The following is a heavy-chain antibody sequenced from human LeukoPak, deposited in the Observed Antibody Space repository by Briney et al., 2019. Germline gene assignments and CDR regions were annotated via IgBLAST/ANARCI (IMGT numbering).Heavy chain of an antibody. D-gene: IGHD2-21*01. CDR3: ARKVGDRLLFAF. CDR1: GGSISSYY. J-gene: IGHJ4*02. Sequence: LSETLSLTCCVSGGSISSYYWSWIRQPAGRGLEWIGRIYTSGSTNYNPSLKSRVTMSVGTSRNPFSLRLSSVTAADTAVYYCARKVGDRLLFAFWGQGTLVTVSS. CDR2: IYTSGST. V-gene: IGHV4-4*07.